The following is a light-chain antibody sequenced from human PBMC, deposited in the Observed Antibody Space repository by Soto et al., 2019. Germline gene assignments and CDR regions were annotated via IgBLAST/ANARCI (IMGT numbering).Light chain of an antibody. V-gene: IGKV3-11*01. CDR3: QQRKKWPPIT. J-gene: IGKJ5*01. CDR2: DAT. CDR1: QTVDNF. Sequence: IVLTHAPVIGCFCRGQRPTLSCKVSQTVDNFLTWYQLKPGKAPRLIIYDATKMASGIPVRFTGSGYGKAFILTISNIEAEDVAIYYCQQRKKWPPITFGQGTRLEIK.